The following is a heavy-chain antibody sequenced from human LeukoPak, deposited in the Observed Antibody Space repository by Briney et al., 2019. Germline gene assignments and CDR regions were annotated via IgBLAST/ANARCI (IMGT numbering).Heavy chain of an antibody. J-gene: IGHJ5*02. CDR3: AREFYTALRS. D-gene: IGHD2-2*02. CDR2: ISYSGST. Sequence: SETLSLTCSVSGGSISSYYWSWIRQPPGKGLEWIGYISYSGSTNYNPSLKSRVTISVDTSKNQFSLRLSSVTAADTAVYYCAREFYTALRSWGQGTLVTVSS. CDR1: GGSISSYY. V-gene: IGHV4-59*01.